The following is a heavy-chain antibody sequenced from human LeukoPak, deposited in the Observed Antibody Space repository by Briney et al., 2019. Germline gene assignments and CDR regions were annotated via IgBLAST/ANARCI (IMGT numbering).Heavy chain of an antibody. J-gene: IGHJ4*02. Sequence: ASVKVSCKASGYTFTSYGISWVRQAPGQGLEWMGWISPYNGNTNYAQKLQGRVTLTTDKSTRTAYMELRSLRSDDTALYYCAKDATTVSLYYFDYWGQGTLVTVSS. CDR3: AKDATTVSLYYFDY. CDR1: GYTFTSYG. CDR2: ISPYNGNT. V-gene: IGHV1-18*01. D-gene: IGHD4-17*01.